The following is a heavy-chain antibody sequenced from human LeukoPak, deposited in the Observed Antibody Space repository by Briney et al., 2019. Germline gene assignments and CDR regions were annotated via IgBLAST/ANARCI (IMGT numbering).Heavy chain of an antibody. CDR1: GFTFSSYA. CDR2: ISGSGGST. CDR3: AKDLSAYLEYYDFLYYYYGMDV. J-gene: IGHJ6*02. V-gene: IGHV3-23*01. D-gene: IGHD3-3*01. Sequence: PGGSLRLSCAASGFTFSSYAMSWVRQAPGKGLEWVSAISGSGGSTYYADSVKGRFTISRDNSKNTLYLQMNSLRAEDTAVYYCAKDLSAYLEYYDFLYYYYGMDVWGQGTTVTVSS.